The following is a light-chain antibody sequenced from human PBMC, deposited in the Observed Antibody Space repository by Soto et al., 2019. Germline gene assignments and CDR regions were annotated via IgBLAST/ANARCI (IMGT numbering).Light chain of an antibody. J-gene: IGLJ1*01. CDR1: SSDIGGYIY. Sequence: QSALTQPASVSGSPGQSITISCTGTSSDIGGYIYVSWYQHHPGKAPKLMIYEVTNRPSGVSHRFSGSKSGNTASLTISGLQAEDEADYYCSSYISRNTLERVFGTGTKLTVL. CDR3: SSYISRNTLERV. V-gene: IGLV2-14*01. CDR2: EVT.